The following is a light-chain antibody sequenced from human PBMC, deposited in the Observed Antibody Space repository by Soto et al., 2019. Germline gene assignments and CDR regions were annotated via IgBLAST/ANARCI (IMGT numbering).Light chain of an antibody. CDR1: SSDVGRYNY. V-gene: IGLV2-14*03. J-gene: IGLJ1*01. CDR3: NSYTTSSTYV. Sequence: QSALTQPASVSGSHLQSITISCTGTSSDVGRYNYVSWYQHHPGKAPKLIFYDVSNRPSGVSERFSVSKSGYTASLTISGLQAEDEADYYCNSYTTSSTYVFGTGTKVTLL. CDR2: DVS.